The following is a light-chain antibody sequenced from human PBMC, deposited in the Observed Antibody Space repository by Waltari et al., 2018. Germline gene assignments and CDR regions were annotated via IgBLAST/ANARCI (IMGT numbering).Light chain of an antibody. Sequence: EIVLTQSPGTLSLSPGERATLSCRASQSVRRTLAWYQQKPGQAHRLLSYDACTRATGIPDRFSGSGSGTDFSLTISRLEPEDFAVYFCQRYGTLPATFGQGTKVEIK. CDR1: QSVRRT. CDR2: DAC. CDR3: QRYGTLPAT. V-gene: IGKV3-20*01. J-gene: IGKJ1*01.